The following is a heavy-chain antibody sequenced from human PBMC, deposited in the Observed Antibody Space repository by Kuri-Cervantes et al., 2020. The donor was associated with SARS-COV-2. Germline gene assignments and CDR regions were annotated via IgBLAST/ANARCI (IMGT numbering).Heavy chain of an antibody. CDR3: ARDLGFLEWLFQD. D-gene: IGHD3-3*01. CDR2: INPDGSYT. V-gene: IGHV3-74*01. CDR1: GFTFSSYG. J-gene: IGHJ1*01. Sequence: GESLKISCAASGFTFSSYGMHWVRQAPGKALVWVSRINPDGSYTNNADSVKGRFTLSRDNAKNMLFLQMNSLRAEDTAVYYCARDLGFLEWLFQDWGQGTLVTVSS.